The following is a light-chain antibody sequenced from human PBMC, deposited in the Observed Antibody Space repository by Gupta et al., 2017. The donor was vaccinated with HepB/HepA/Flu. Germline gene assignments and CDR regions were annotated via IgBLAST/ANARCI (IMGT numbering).Light chain of an antibody. Sequence: DIQMTQYPTSLSASVGDRVTITCRASQTINTYVKWYQQRPGKAPKLLIFAASNVRSGVPSRFSGSGSGTDFTLTISNRQPEDFATYYCQQTDSTSLTFGQGTKVEIK. V-gene: IGKV1-39*01. J-gene: IGKJ1*01. CDR3: QQTDSTSLT. CDR1: QTINTY. CDR2: AAS.